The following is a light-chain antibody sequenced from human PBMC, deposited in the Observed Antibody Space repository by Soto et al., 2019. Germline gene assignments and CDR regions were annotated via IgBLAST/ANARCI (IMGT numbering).Light chain of an antibody. Sequence: EIVLTQSPATLSLSPGETATLSCRASQSVSSSLAWYQQKPGQTPRLLIYDASNRATGIPARFSGSGSGTDFTLTVSSLEHEDFAFYYCQQRSSWPLTFGGGTKVEIK. CDR2: DAS. J-gene: IGKJ4*01. CDR3: QQRSSWPLT. CDR1: QSVSSS. V-gene: IGKV3-11*01.